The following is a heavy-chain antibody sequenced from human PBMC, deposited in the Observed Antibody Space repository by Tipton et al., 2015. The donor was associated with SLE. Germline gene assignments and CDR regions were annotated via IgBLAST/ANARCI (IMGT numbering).Heavy chain of an antibody. J-gene: IGHJ6*02. CDR3: TRLQAAAGLPSYYYGMDV. CDR2: IRSKANSYAT. V-gene: IGHV3-73*01. CDR1: GFTFSGSA. Sequence: SLRLSCAASGFTFSGSAMHWVRQASGKGLEWVGRIRSKANSYATAYAASVKGRFTISRDDSKNTAYLQMNSLKTEDTAVYYCTRLQAAAGLPSYYYGMDVWGQGTTVTVSS. D-gene: IGHD6-13*01.